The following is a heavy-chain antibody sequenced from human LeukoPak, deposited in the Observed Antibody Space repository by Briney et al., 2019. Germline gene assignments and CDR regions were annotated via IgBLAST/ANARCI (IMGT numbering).Heavy chain of an antibody. D-gene: IGHD3-16*02. CDR1: GFTFGDYA. CDR3: SRLGELSFPFDY. J-gene: IGHJ4*02. CDR2: IRSKAYGGTT. V-gene: IGHV3-49*03. Sequence: GGSLRLSCTASGFTFGDYAMSWFRQAPGKGLEWVGFIRSKAYGGTTEYAASVKGRFTVSRDDSKSIAYLQMNSLKTEDTAVYYCSRLGELSFPFDYWGQGTLVTVSS.